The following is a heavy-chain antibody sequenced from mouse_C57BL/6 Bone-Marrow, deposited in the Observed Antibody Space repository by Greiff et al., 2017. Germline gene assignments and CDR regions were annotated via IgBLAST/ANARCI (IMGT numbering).Heavy chain of an antibody. CDR3: ARLEFDGSSWDWYFDV. J-gene: IGHJ1*03. Sequence: QVQLQQSGPELVKPGASVKLSCKASGYTFTSYDINWVKQRPGQGLEWIGGIYPRDGSTKYNEKFKGKATLAVDTSSSTAYMELHSLTSENSAVYFCARLEFDGSSWDWYFDVWGTGTTVTVSS. CDR2: IYPRDGST. V-gene: IGHV1-85*01. D-gene: IGHD1-1*01. CDR1: GYTFTSYD.